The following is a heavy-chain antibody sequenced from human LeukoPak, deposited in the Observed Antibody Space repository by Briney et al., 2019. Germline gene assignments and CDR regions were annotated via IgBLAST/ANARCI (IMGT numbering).Heavy chain of an antibody. D-gene: IGHD3-10*01. V-gene: IGHV1-18*01. CDR1: GYTFTSYG. CDR2: ISAYNGNT. J-gene: IGHJ4*02. CDR3: ARGLWFGELLGALVY. Sequence: ASVKVSCKASGYTFTSYGISWVRQARGQGLEWMGWISAYNGNTNYAQKLQGRVTMTTDTSTSTAYMELRSLRSDDTAVYYCARGLWFGELLGALVYWGQGTLVTVSS.